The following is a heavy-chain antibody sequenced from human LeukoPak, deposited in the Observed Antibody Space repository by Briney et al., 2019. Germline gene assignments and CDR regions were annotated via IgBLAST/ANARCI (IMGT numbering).Heavy chain of an antibody. CDR3: AKGLTGTTEYYFDY. V-gene: IGHV3-23*01. J-gene: IGHJ4*02. D-gene: IGHD1-7*01. CDR2: ISGSGGST. CDR1: GFTFSSYA. Sequence: GGSLRLSCAASGFTFSSYAMSWVRQAPGKGLEWVSAISGSGGSTYYADSVKGRFTVSRDNSKNTLYLQMNSLRAEDTAVYYCAKGLTGTTEYYFDYWGQGTLVTVSS.